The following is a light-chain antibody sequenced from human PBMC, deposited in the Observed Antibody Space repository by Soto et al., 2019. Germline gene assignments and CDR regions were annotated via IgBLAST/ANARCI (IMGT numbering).Light chain of an antibody. Sequence: EIVLTQSPATLSSFPGDRVTLSCRASQYINTRLAWYQHRPGQAPRLLIYQTSIRAAGIPARFSGGGSGTDFTLTISRLEPEDFAVYYCQQRSNWPPITFGQGTRLEIK. CDR2: QTS. CDR3: QQRSNWPPIT. J-gene: IGKJ5*01. V-gene: IGKV3D-11*03. CDR1: QYINTR.